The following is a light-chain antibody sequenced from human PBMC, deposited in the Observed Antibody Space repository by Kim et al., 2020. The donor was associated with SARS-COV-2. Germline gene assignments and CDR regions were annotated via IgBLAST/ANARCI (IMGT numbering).Light chain of an antibody. Sequence: GKTVTISCTGSSGNIASTFVQWYQQRPGSTPTTVIYEDNQRPSGVPDRFSGSIDSSSNSASLTISGLKTKDEADYYCQSYDGSKWVFGGGTQLTVL. CDR2: EDN. J-gene: IGLJ3*02. CDR1: SGNIASTF. V-gene: IGLV6-57*02. CDR3: QSYDGSKWV.